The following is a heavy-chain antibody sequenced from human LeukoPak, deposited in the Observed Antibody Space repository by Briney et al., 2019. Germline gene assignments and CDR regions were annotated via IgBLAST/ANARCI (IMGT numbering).Heavy chain of an antibody. CDR3: GSDPNGDYVGALGY. D-gene: IGHD2-8*01. CDR1: GFSFSSYA. J-gene: IGHJ4*01. Sequence: SGGSLRLSCEASGFSFSSYAFAWVRQGPGKGLGWVAAVTSGGGGTHFADSVKGRFTISRDNTKNTMYLQMNSLRVDDTAMYFCGSDPNGDYVGALGYWGRGALVTVSS. CDR2: VTSGGGGT. V-gene: IGHV3-23*01.